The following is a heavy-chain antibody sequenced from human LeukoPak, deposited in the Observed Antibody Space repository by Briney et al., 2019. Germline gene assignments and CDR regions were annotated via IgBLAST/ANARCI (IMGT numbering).Heavy chain of an antibody. J-gene: IGHJ4*02. Sequence: GGSLRLSCAASGFTFSSYAMSWVRQAPGKGLEWVSRINPDGSRTDYADSVKGRFTISRDNTKNTVDLQMNSLRAEDTAVYYCARDFEAPSNCWGQGTLVTVSS. D-gene: IGHD3-9*01. CDR1: GFTFSSYA. CDR3: ARDFEAPSNC. V-gene: IGHV3-74*01. CDR2: INPDGSRT.